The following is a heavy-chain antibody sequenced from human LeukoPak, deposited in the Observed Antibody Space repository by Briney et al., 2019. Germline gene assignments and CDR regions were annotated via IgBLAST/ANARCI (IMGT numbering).Heavy chain of an antibody. V-gene: IGHV3-74*01. CDR3: AREGNSGWRDDGFDI. CDR2: IHSDGSDT. D-gene: IGHD6-19*01. J-gene: IGHJ3*02. CDR1: GFIFSSYW. Sequence: QSGGSLRLSCAASGFIFSSYWMHWVRQAPGKGLVWVSRIHSDGSDTTYADSVKGRFTISRDNAKNTLYLQMNRLRAEDTAVYYCAREGNSGWRDDGFDIWGQGTMVTVSS.